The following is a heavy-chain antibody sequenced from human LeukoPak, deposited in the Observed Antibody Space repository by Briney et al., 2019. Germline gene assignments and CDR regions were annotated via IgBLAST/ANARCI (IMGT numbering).Heavy chain of an antibody. V-gene: IGHV3-21*01. CDR1: GFTFSSYS. J-gene: IGHJ4*02. D-gene: IGHD6-6*01. CDR2: ISSSSSYI. CDR3: AREEYSSQVYDY. Sequence: GGSLRLSRAASGFTFSSYSMNWVRQAPGKGLEWVSSISSSSSYIYYADSVKGRFTISRDNAKNSLYQQMNSLRAEDTAVYYCAREEYSSQVYDYWGQGTLVTVSS.